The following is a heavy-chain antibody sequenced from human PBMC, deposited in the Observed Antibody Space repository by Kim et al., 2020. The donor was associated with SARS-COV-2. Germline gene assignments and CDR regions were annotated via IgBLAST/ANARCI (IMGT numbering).Heavy chain of an antibody. Sequence: ASVKVSCKASGYTFTGYYMHWVRQAPGQGLEWMGWINPNSGGTNYAQKFQGWVTMTRDTSISTAYMELSRLRSDDTAVYYCAREICSSTSCFSDAFDIWGPGTMVTVSS. J-gene: IGHJ3*02. CDR1: GYTFTGYY. V-gene: IGHV1-2*04. CDR3: AREICSSTSCFSDAFDI. D-gene: IGHD2-2*01. CDR2: INPNSGGT.